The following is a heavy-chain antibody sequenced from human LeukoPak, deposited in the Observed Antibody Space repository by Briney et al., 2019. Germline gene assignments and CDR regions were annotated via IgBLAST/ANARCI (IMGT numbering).Heavy chain of an antibody. V-gene: IGHV3-48*01. CDR1: GFTFSSYS. CDR2: ISSSSSTI. D-gene: IGHD3-22*01. Sequence: PGGSLRLSCAASGFTFSSYSMNWVRQAPGKGVEWVSYISSSSSTIYYADSVKGRFTISRGNAKNSLYLQMNSLRAEDTAVYYCARDHDYDSSGYYYSWGQGTLVTVSS. J-gene: IGHJ4*02. CDR3: ARDHDYDSSGYYYS.